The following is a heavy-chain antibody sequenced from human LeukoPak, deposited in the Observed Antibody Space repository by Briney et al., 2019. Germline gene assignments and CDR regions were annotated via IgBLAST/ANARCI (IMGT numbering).Heavy chain of an antibody. V-gene: IGHV4-39*01. D-gene: IGHD2-15*01. J-gene: IGHJ5*02. CDR3: ARQPALSYCSGGTCWFDT. Sequence: SETLSLTCTVSGGSISSSSNYWGWVRQPPGKGLEWIGSIYYTGSTYHNPSLKSRATISVATSKNQFPLNLSSVTAADTAVYYCARQPALSYCSGGTCWFDTWGPGGLVTVSS. CDR1: GGSISSSSNY. CDR2: IYYTGST.